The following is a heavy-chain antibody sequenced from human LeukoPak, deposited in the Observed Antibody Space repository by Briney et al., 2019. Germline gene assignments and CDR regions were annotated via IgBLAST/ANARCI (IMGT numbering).Heavy chain of an antibody. CDR2: IYYTGKN. D-gene: IGHD6-19*01. CDR3: VRRDTGWNYFVY. Sequence: PSETLSLTCAVSGGSINSHYWGWIRQPPGKGLQWIGDIYYTGKNNYNPSLKSRVTISLDTSKDHLSLNLTSVLAADTAIYYCVRRDTGWNYFVYWGQGILVTVSS. CDR1: GGSINSHY. V-gene: IGHV4-59*08. J-gene: IGHJ4*02.